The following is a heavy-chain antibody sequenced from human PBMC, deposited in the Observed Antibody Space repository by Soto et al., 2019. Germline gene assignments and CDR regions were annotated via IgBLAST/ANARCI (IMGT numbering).Heavy chain of an antibody. Sequence: QVQLVQSGAEVKKPGASVKVSCKASGYTFSSYYIHWVRQAPGQGLEWIGIINTNGGSTNYEEHFKGSLTVTRDTSTATVYLDLSALTSDDTAMYYCARGLGLGDCWGQGTLVTVSS. D-gene: IGHD3-9*01. J-gene: IGHJ4*02. CDR2: INTNGGST. CDR3: ARGLGLGDC. CDR1: GYTFSSYY. V-gene: IGHV1-46*01.